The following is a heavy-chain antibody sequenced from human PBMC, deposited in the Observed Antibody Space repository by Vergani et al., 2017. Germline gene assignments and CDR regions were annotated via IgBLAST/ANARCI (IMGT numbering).Heavy chain of an antibody. V-gene: IGHV1-2*02. CDR2: LNPNSGGT. D-gene: IGHD3-3*01. J-gene: IGHJ5*02. CDR3: ARGVVVPAATTYYDFWSGYYREVWFDP. Sequence: QVQLVQSGAEVKKPGASVKVSCKASGYTFTGYYMHWVRQAPGQGLEWMGWLNPNSGGTNYAQKFQGRVTMTRDTSITTAYVELSRLRSDDTAVYYCARGVVVPAATTYYDFWSGYYREVWFDPWGQGTLVTVSS. CDR1: GYTFTGYY.